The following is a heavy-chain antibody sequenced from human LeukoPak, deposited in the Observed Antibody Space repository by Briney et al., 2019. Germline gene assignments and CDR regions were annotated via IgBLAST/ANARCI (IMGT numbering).Heavy chain of an antibody. CDR2: IIPIFGTA. Sequence: GASVKVSCKASGGTFSSYAISWVRQAPGQGLEWMGGIIPIFGTANYAQKFQGRVTITADESTSTAYMELSSLRSEDTAVYYCARDLIRFGYYGSGSYELYYYYYMDVWGKGTTVTISS. CDR3: ARDLIRFGYYGSGSYELYYYYYMDV. J-gene: IGHJ6*03. D-gene: IGHD3-10*01. CDR1: GGTFSSYA. V-gene: IGHV1-69*13.